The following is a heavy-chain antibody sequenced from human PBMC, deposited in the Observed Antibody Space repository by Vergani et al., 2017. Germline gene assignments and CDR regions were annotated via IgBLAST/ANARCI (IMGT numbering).Heavy chain of an antibody. CDR1: GGSISSGDYY. D-gene: IGHD3-9*01. J-gene: IGHJ4*02. CDR3: ARRSGIVYDIFSGTQYFFDF. Sequence: QVQLQESGPGLVKPSQTLSLTCTVSGGSISSGDYYWSWIRQPPGKGLEWIGYIYYSGSTYYNPSLKSRVTISVDTSKNQFSLRLNSLTAADTAVYYCARRSGIVYDIFSGTQYFFDFWGQGTLVTVSS. CDR2: IYYSGST. V-gene: IGHV4-30-4*01.